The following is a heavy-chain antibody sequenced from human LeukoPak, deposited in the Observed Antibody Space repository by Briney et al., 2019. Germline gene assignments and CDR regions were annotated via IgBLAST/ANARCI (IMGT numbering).Heavy chain of an antibody. V-gene: IGHV4-59*08. CDR1: GGSISSYY. Sequence: SETLSLTCTVSGGSISSYYWNWIRQPPGKGLEWIGYIYYSGSTNYNPSLKSRVTISVDTSKNQFSLKLSSVTAADTAVYYCARHVATTSRGWGRIYYYYGMDVWGQGTTVTVSS. J-gene: IGHJ6*02. CDR2: IYYSGST. CDR3: ARHVATTSRGWGRIYYYYGMDV. D-gene: IGHD6-19*01.